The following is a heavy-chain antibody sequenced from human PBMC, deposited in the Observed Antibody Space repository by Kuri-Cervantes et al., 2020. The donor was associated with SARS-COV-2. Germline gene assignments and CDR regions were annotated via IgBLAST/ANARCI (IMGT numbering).Heavy chain of an antibody. CDR3: ARDAWSGRHCAGGSCQPLDY. CDR2: IYYSGST. Sequence: GSLRLSCTVSGGSISSSSYYWGWIRQPPGKGLEWIGSIYYSGSTYYNPSLKSRVTISVDTSKNQFSLKLSSVTAADTAVYYCARDAWSGRHCAGGSCQPLDYWGQGALVTVSS. D-gene: IGHD2-15*01. CDR1: GGSISSSSYY. V-gene: IGHV4-39*07. J-gene: IGHJ4*02.